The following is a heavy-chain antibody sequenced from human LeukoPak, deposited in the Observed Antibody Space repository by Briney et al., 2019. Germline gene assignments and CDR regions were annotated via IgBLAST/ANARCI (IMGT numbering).Heavy chain of an antibody. Sequence: GASVKVSRKASGYAFTGYYMHWVRQAPGQGLEWMGRINPNSGGTNYAQKFQGRVTMTRDTSISTAYMELSRLRSDDTAVYYCAIRLSTPAEIQHWGQGTLVTVSS. V-gene: IGHV1-2*06. CDR3: AIRLSTPAEIQH. CDR1: GYAFTGYY. J-gene: IGHJ1*01. CDR2: INPNSGGT. D-gene: IGHD1-1*01.